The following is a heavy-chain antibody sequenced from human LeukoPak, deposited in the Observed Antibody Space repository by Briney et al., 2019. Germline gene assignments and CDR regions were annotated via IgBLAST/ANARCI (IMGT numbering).Heavy chain of an antibody. CDR1: GFTVSSNY. CDR2: IYSGGST. J-gene: IGHJ5*02. D-gene: IGHD4-17*01. Sequence: GSLRLSCAASGFTVSSNYMSWVRQAPGKGLEWVSIIYSGGSTYYADSVKGRFTISRDNSKNTLYLQMNSLRAEDTAVYYCARDHTGNWFDPWGQGTLVTVSS. V-gene: IGHV3-53*01. CDR3: ARDHTGNWFDP.